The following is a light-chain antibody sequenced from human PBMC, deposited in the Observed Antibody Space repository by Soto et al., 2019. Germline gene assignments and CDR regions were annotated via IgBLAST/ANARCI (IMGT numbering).Light chain of an antibody. J-gene: IGLJ1*01. CDR2: AVN. CDR3: SSYAGNNKKV. CDR1: SSDIGVYDY. Sequence: QSALTQPPSASGSAGQSVTISCTGSSSDIGVYDYVSWYQQHPGKAPKLIIYAVNKRPSGVPDRFSGTKSGNTASLTVSGLQAEDEADYYCSSYAGNNKKVFGTGTKLTVL. V-gene: IGLV2-8*01.